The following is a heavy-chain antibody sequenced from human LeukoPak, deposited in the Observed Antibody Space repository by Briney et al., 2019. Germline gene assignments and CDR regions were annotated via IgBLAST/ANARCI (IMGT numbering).Heavy chain of an antibody. V-gene: IGHV1-69*13. CDR1: GGTFSSYA. CDR3: ARERCSSTSCFNWFDP. J-gene: IGHJ5*02. Sequence: ASVKVSCKASGGTFSSYAISWVRQAPGQGLEWMGGIIPIFGTANYAQKFQGGVTITADESTSTAYMELSSLRSEDTAVYYCARERCSSTSCFNWFDPWGQGTLVTVSS. CDR2: IIPIFGTA. D-gene: IGHD2-2*01.